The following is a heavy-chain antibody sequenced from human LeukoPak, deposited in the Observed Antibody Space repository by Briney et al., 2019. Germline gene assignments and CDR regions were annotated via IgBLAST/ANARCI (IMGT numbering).Heavy chain of an antibody. Sequence: SETLSLTCTVSGGSISSGSYYWSWIRQPAGKGLEWIGRIYTSGSTNYNPSLKSRVTISVDTSKNQFSLKLSSVTAADTAVYYCAREDCSGGSCYSFDYWGQGTLVTVSS. CDR1: GGSISSGSYY. CDR2: IYTSGST. CDR3: AREDCSGGSCYSFDY. D-gene: IGHD2-15*01. V-gene: IGHV4-61*02. J-gene: IGHJ4*02.